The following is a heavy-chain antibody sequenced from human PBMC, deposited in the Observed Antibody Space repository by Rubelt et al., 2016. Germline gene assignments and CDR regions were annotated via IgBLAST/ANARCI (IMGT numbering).Heavy chain of an antibody. V-gene: IGHV1-24*01. D-gene: IGHD4-17*01. CDR2: FDPEDGET. Sequence: QVQLVQSGAEVKKPGASVKVSCKVSGYTLTELSMHWVRQAPGKGLEWMGGFDPEDGETIYAQKLQGRVPMTGDTSTDTAYMELSSLRSEDTAVYYCAIRQPDYGDLDFDYWGQGTLVTVSS. J-gene: IGHJ4*02. CDR1: GYTLTELS. CDR3: AIRQPDYGDLDFDY.